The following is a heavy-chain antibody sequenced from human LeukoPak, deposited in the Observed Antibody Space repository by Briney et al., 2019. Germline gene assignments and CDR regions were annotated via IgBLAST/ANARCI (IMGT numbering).Heavy chain of an antibody. V-gene: IGHV3-30*18. CDR2: ISYDGSNK. CDR1: GFTFNTYS. D-gene: IGHD3-10*01. CDR3: AKAGPGD. J-gene: IGHJ4*02. Sequence: SGGSLRLSCAASGFTFNTYSMSWVRQAPGKGLEWVAVISYDGSNKYYADSVKGRFTISRDNSKNTLYLQMNSLRAEDTAVYYCAKAGPGDSGQGTLVTVSS.